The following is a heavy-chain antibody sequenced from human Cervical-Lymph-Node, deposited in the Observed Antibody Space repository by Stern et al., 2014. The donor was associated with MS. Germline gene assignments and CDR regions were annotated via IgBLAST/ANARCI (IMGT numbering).Heavy chain of an antibody. J-gene: IGHJ6*02. CDR2: IWDDGSNK. CDR3: ASTKDDYGDYYYYGMDV. Sequence: VQLVQSGGGVVQPGRSLRLSCAASGFTFSSYGMHWVRQAPGKGLEWVAVIWDDGSNKYYADSVKGRFTISRDNSKNTLYLQMNSLRAEDTAVYYCASTKDDYGDYYYYGMDVWGQGTTVTVSS. CDR1: GFTFSSYG. V-gene: IGHV3-33*01. D-gene: IGHD4-17*01.